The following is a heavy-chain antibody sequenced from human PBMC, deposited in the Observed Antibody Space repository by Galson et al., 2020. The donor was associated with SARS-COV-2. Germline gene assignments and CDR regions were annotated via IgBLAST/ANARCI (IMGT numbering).Heavy chain of an antibody. Sequence: CVVSAGAINTNNYWTWVRQPPGKGLEWIGEIFYTGSTNYKPSFKRRVTFSVDKSKDQFSLTLTSVTAADTAVYYCARRSTSGFDYWSQGSLVTVSS. V-gene: IGHV4-4*02. CDR1: AGAINTNNY. J-gene: IGHJ4*02. CDR3: ARRSTSGFDY. D-gene: IGHD2-2*01. CDR2: IFYTGST.